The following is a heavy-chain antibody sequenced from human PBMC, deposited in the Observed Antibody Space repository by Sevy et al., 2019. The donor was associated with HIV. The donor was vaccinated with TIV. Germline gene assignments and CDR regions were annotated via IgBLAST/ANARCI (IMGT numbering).Heavy chain of an antibody. CDR2: IRQDGNEI. CDR3: ARRYFDL. CDR1: GFTFDMYW. V-gene: IGHV3-7*03. Sequence: GGSLRLSCDASGFTFDMYWMQWVRQAPGKGREWVANIRQDGNEIYYAASVRGRFTISRDNAKGSLYLQMNNLRVEDTATYYCARRYFDLWGQGTLVTVSS. J-gene: IGHJ4*02.